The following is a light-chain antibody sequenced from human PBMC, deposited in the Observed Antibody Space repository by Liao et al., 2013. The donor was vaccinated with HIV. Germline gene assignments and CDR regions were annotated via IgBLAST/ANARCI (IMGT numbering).Light chain of an antibody. Sequence: SYVLTQPPSVSVAPGKTARITCGGHNVGTKSVHWYQQKPGQAPVLVIHHDSDRPSGIPERFSGSNSGSTATLTITRVGAGDEADYYCQVWDRSVDHRGVFGGGTKLTVL. CDR1: NVGTKS. CDR2: HDS. V-gene: IGLV3-21*04. CDR3: QVWDRSVDHRGV. J-gene: IGLJ3*02.